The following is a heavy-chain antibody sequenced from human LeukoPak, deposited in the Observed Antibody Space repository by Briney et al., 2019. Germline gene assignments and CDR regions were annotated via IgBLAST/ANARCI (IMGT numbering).Heavy chain of an antibody. CDR3: ARDSSWAFDY. D-gene: IGHD3-16*01. CDR1: GFTFTTYS. Sequence: GGSLRLSCAASGFTFTTYSMNWVRQAPGKGLEWVSYIGTATNTILYADSVKGRFTMSRDNAKNSLSLQMNSLRDEDTAVYYCARDSSWAFDYWGQGTLVTVSS. J-gene: IGHJ4*02. V-gene: IGHV3-48*02. CDR2: IGTATNTI.